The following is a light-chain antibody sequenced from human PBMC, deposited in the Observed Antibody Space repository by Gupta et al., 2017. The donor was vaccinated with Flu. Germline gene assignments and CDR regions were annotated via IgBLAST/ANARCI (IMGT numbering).Light chain of an antibody. CDR1: QSVSSDY. J-gene: IGKJ1*01. Sequence: IVLTQSPGTLSSSPGERVTLSCRASQSVSSDYLAWYQQRPGQAPRLLIYGSSTRATGVPDRFSGSGSGTDFTLTIGRLEPEDFAVYYCQQDDKSPRTFGQGTKVEIK. CDR3: QQDDKSPRT. V-gene: IGKV3-20*01. CDR2: GSS.